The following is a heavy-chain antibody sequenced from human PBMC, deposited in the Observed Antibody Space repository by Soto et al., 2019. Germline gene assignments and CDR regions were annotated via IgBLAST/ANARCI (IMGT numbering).Heavy chain of an antibody. CDR3: ARGSGYADSYGDYSPDRYYFDY. Sequence: SVKVSCKASGGTFSSYAISWVRQAPGQGLEWMGGIIPIFGTANYAQKFQGRVTITADESTSTAYMELSSLRSEDTAVYYCARGSGYADSYGDYSPDRYYFDYWGQGTLVTVSS. V-gene: IGHV1-69*13. D-gene: IGHD4-17*01. CDR2: IIPIFGTA. CDR1: GGTFSSYA. J-gene: IGHJ4*02.